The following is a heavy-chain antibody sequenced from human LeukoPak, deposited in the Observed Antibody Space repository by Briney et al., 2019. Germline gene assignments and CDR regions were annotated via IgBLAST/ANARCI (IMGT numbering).Heavy chain of an antibody. CDR1: GYTFTSYD. Sequence: GASVKVSCKASGYTFTSYDINWVRQAPGQGLEWMGIINPSGGSTSYAQKFQGRVTMTRDTSTSTVYMELSSLRSEDTAVYYCARDLSLRGVVVVAATYYYYGMDVWGQGTTVTVSS. V-gene: IGHV1-46*01. CDR2: INPSGGST. CDR3: ARDLSLRGVVVVAATYYYYGMDV. D-gene: IGHD2-15*01. J-gene: IGHJ6*02.